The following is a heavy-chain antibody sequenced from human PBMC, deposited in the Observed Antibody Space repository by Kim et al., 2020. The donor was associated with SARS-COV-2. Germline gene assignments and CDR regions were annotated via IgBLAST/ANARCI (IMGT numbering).Heavy chain of an antibody. CDR2: GTA. Sequence: GTANYAQRFQGRVTSTADESTSTAYMELSSLRSEDTAVYYCARGGDGFDYWGQGTLVTVSS. D-gene: IGHD2-21*01. V-gene: IGHV1-69*01. CDR3: ARGGDGFDY. J-gene: IGHJ4*02.